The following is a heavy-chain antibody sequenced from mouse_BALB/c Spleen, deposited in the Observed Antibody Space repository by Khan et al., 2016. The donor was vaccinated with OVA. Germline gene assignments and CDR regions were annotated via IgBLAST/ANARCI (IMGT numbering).Heavy chain of an antibody. CDR2: INSNGGST. CDR3: ARMARTIN. J-gene: IGHJ2*01. CDR1: GFTFSSYG. Sequence: EVELVESGGGLVQPGGSLKLSCAASGFTFSSYGMSWVRQTPDKRLELVATINSNGGSTYYPDSVKGRFTISRDNAKNTLYLQMSSLKSEDTATYYCARMARTINWGQGTTRTVSS. V-gene: IGHV5-6-3*01.